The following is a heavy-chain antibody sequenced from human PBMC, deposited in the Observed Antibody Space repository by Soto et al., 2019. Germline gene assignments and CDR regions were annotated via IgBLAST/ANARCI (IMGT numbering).Heavy chain of an antibody. V-gene: IGHV3-48*02. CDR2: ISGGGRPI. CDR3: ARDLGWAFDS. J-gene: IGHJ4*02. Sequence: EVQLVESGGGSVQPGGSLRLSCAASGFTFSTFSMNWVRQAPGRGPEWISYISGGGRPISYADSVKGRFTISRDNAKNSLYLQMDSLTDEDTAVYYCARDLGWAFDSWGQGTLVTVSS. D-gene: IGHD6-19*01. CDR1: GFTFSTFS.